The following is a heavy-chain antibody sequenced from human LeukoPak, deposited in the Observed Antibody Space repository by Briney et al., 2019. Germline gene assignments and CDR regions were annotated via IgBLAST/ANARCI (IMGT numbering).Heavy chain of an antibody. CDR1: EFTFSSYN. V-gene: IGHV3-15*01. CDR2: IKSQTDGGTT. CDR3: TTSTSGS. J-gene: IGHJ5*02. D-gene: IGHD3-10*01. Sequence: GGSLRLSCAASEFTFSSYNMNWVRQAPGKGLEWVGRIKSQTDGGTTDYAAPVKGRFIISRDDSKNTLYLQMNSLKTEDTAVYYCTTSTSGSWGQGTLVTVSS.